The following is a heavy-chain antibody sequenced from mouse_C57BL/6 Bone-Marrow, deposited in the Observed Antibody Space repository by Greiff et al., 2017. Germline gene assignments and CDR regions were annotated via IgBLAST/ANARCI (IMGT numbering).Heavy chain of an antibody. V-gene: IGHV14-4*01. J-gene: IGHJ1*03. D-gene: IGHD2-5*01. CDR1: GFNIKDDY. CDR2: IDPENGDT. Sequence: EVQLQQSGAELVRPGASVKLSCTASGFNIKDDYMHWVKQRPEQGLEWIGWIDPENGDTEYASKFQGKATITADTSSNTAYLQLSSLTSEDTAVYYCTTSYSNYGEYWYFDFWGTGTTVTVSS. CDR3: TTSYSNYGEYWYFDF.